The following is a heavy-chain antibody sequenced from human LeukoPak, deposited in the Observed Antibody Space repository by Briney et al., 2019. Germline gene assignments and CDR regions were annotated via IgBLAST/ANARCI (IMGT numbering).Heavy chain of an antibody. CDR3: ARDSPGYLAYDS. J-gene: IGHJ4*02. CDR1: GFTFSTYW. D-gene: IGHD1-1*01. Sequence: GGSLRLSCAASGFTFSTYWMTWVRQAPGRGPEWVANIKEDGSATYYVDSVKGRFTISRDNAKKSLYLQMNSLRAEDTAVYYCARDSPGYLAYDSWGQGTLVTVSS. CDR2: IKEDGSAT. V-gene: IGHV3-7*04.